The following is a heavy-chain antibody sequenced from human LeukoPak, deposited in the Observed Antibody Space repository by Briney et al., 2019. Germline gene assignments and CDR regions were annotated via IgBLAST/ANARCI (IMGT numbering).Heavy chain of an antibody. Sequence: SETLSLTCTVSGGSISGSDYYWGWIRQPPGKGLEWIGSIYYTGNTYYNPSLKSRVTISVDTPKNQFSLRLRSVTAADTAVYYCARSMATAGIKYWGQGTLVTVSS. CDR1: GGSISGSDYY. CDR2: IYYTGNT. J-gene: IGHJ4*02. CDR3: ARSMATAGIKY. V-gene: IGHV4-39*01. D-gene: IGHD6-13*01.